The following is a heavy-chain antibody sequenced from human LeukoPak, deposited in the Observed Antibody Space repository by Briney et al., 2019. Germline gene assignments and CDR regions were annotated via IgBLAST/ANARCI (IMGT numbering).Heavy chain of an antibody. CDR3: ATQYRK. Sequence: PSETLSLTCTVSGVSIKTGGDYWGWIRQTPGKGLEWIASISYSGASFYNPSLKSRVTISRDTSKNQFSLRLTSVSAADTAVYYCATQYRKWGQGTLLTVSS. D-gene: IGHD5-12*01. CDR1: GVSIKTGGDY. CDR2: ISYSGAS. J-gene: IGHJ4*02. V-gene: IGHV4-39*01.